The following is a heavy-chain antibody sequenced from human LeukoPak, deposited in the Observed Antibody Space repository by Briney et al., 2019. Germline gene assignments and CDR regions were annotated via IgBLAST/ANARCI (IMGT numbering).Heavy chain of an antibody. CDR1: GFTFSSYS. CDR2: ISSSSSYI. D-gene: IGHD1-26*01. V-gene: IGHV3-21*01. J-gene: IGHJ3*02. Sequence: PGGSLRLSCAASGFTFSSYSMNWVRQAPGKGLEWVSSISSSSSYIHYADSVKGRFTISRDNAKNSLYLQMNSLRAEDTAVYYCARGGSPPEALGDALNIWGQGTMVTVSS. CDR3: ARGGSPPEALGDALNI.